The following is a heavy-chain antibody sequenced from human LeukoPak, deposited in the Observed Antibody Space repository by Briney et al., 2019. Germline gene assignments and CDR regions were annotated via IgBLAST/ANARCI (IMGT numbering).Heavy chain of an antibody. CDR2: ISSSGTIK. Sequence: GGSLRLSCAASGFTFSSYEMNWVRQAPGKGLEWVSYISSSGTIKYYADSVKGRFTISRDNAKNSLYLQMDSLRAEDTAVYYCARDPSNRDGYFDVWGRGTLTVSS. CDR1: GFTFSSYE. CDR3: ARDPSNRDGYFDV. J-gene: IGHJ2*01. V-gene: IGHV3-48*03. D-gene: IGHD5-24*01.